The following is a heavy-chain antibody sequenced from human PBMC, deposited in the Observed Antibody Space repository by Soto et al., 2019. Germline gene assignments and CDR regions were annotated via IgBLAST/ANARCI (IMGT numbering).Heavy chain of an antibody. Sequence: GGTLRISCAASGFTFSSYGMPWVRQAPGKGLEWVAVISYDGSNKYYADSVKGRFTISRDNSKNTLYLQMNSLRAEDTAVYYCARDFLITLTPLTGMDFWCQGTTVSVFS. J-gene: IGHJ6*02. CDR2: ISYDGSNK. V-gene: IGHV3-30*03. CDR3: ARDFLITLTPLTGMDF. D-gene: IGHD4-4*01. CDR1: GFTFSSYG.